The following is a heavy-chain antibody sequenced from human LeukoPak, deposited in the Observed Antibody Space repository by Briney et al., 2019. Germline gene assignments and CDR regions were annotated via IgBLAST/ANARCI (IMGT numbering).Heavy chain of an antibody. CDR3: ARCRYYDSSGYYGYFYYYYMDV. D-gene: IGHD3-22*01. V-gene: IGHV4-39*01. CDR2: IYYSGST. CDR1: GGSISSSSYY. Sequence: SETLSLTCTVSGGSISSSSYYWGWIRQPPGKGLEWIGSIYYSGSTYYNPSLKSRVTISVDTSKNQFSLKLSSVTAADTAVYYCARCRYYDSSGYYGYFYYYYMDVWGKGTTVTVSS. J-gene: IGHJ6*03.